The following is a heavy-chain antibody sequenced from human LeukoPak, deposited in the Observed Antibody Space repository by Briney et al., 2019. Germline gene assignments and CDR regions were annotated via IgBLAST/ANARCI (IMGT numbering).Heavy chain of an antibody. CDR1: GFTFSSYG. Sequence: PGRSLRLSCAASGFTFSSYGMHWVRQAPGKGLECVAVIWYDGSNKYYAGSVKGRFTISRDNSKNTLYLQMNSLRAEDTAVYYCAKDAAIFRVVRHFDYWGQGTLVTVSS. CDR2: IWYDGSNK. J-gene: IGHJ4*02. V-gene: IGHV3-33*06. CDR3: AKDAAIFRVVRHFDY. D-gene: IGHD3-3*01.